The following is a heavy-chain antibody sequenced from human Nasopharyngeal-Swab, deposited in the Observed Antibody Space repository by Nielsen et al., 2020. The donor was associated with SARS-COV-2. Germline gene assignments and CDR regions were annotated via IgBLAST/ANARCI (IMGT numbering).Heavy chain of an antibody. D-gene: IGHD3-22*01. CDR2: INHSGGT. V-gene: IGHV4-34*01. CDR1: GGSFSGYY. J-gene: IGHJ3*02. CDR3: ARGPPYYYDSSGSDAFDI. Sequence: SETLSLTCAVYGGSFSGYYWSWIRQPPGKGLEWIGEINHSGGTNYNPSLKSRVTISVDTSKNQFSLKLSSVTAADTAVYYCARGPPYYYDSSGSDAFDIWGQGTMVTVSS.